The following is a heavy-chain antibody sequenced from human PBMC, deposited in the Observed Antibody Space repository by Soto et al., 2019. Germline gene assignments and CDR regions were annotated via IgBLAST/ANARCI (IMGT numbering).Heavy chain of an antibody. J-gene: IGHJ5*02. V-gene: IGHV4-31*02. CDR3: ARGSGGDNDNWFDP. Sequence: PSETLSLTCTVSGGSISSGAYHWNWIRQHPGKGLEWIGSIYYSGSTYDNPSLKSRVAISVDTSKNQFSLKVMSVTAADAAVYYCARGSGGDNDNWFDPWGQGILVTVCS. CDR1: GGSISSGAYH. D-gene: IGHD4-17*01. CDR2: IYYSGST.